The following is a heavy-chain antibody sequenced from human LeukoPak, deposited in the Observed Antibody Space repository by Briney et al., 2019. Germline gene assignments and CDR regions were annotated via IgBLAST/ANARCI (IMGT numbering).Heavy chain of an antibody. V-gene: IGHV1-2*02. J-gene: IGHJ4*02. D-gene: IGHD3-10*01. CDR2: INPNSGGT. Sequence: ASVKVSCKASGYTFTDYYMHWVRQAPGQGLEWMGWINPNSGGTKYAQKFQGRVTMTRDTSISTTYMELSRLRPDDTAVYYCGRGGTVRGVIITPDYWDQGTLVSVSS. CDR1: GYTFTDYY. CDR3: GRGGTVRGVIITPDY.